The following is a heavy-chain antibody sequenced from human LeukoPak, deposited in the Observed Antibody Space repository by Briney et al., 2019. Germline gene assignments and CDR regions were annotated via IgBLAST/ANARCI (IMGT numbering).Heavy chain of an antibody. D-gene: IGHD6-13*01. CDR1: GGSFSRGHC. CDR2: IYQSGST. V-gene: IGHV4-4*02. Sequence: SRTLSLTFSVSGGSFSRGHCWSWVRQPPGKGLEWIGEIYQSGSTNYNPSLKSRVTISIDKSKNQLSLKLTSVTAADTAVYYCARGISPGSGWYSYIWGQGTMVTVSS. CDR3: ARGISPGSGWYSYI. J-gene: IGHJ3*02.